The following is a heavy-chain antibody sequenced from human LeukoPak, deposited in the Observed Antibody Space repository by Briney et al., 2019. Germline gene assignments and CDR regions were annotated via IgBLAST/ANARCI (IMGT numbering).Heavy chain of an antibody. CDR2: IFTADSDT. CDR3: TRPTYYYHSSGPNYYMDV. Sequence: GESLKISCKGSGYSFTSYWIGWVRQMPGKGLEWMGIIFTADSDTRYSPSFQGQVTISTDRSVNTAFLHWSSLKASDTAMYYCTRPTYYYHSSGPNYYMDVWGTGTPVIVSS. D-gene: IGHD3-10*01. CDR1: GYSFTSYW. V-gene: IGHV5-51*01. J-gene: IGHJ6*03.